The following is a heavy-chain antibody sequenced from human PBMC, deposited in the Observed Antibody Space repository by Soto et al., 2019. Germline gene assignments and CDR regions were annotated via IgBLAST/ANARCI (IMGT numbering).Heavy chain of an antibody. CDR3: ARGSVLVPAAMGPLYRY. CDR1: GGSISSGGYY. CDR2: IYYSGST. V-gene: IGHV4-31*03. D-gene: IGHD2-2*01. Sequence: QVQLQESGPGLVKPSQTLSLTCTVSGGSISSGGYYWSWIRQHPGKGLEWIGYIYYSGSTYYNPSLKSRVTISVDTSKNQFSLKLSSVTXAXTAVYYCARGSVLVPAAMGPLYRYWGQGTLVTVSS. J-gene: IGHJ4*02.